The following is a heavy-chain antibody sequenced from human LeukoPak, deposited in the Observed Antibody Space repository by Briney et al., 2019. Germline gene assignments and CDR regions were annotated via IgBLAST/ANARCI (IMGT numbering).Heavy chain of an antibody. D-gene: IGHD3-22*01. V-gene: IGHV3-23*01. Sequence: GGSLRLSCAASGFTFSSYAMSWVRQAPGKGLEWVSAISGSGGSTYYADSVKGRFTISRDNSKNALYLQMNSLRAEDTAVYYCAKDLHDSSGYYYSDAFDIWGQGTMVTVSS. CDR3: AKDLHDSSGYYYSDAFDI. CDR1: GFTFSSYA. CDR2: ISGSGGST. J-gene: IGHJ3*02.